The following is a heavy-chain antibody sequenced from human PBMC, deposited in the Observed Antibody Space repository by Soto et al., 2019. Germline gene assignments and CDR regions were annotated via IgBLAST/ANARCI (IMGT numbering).Heavy chain of an antibody. J-gene: IGHJ5*02. CDR1: GFTFSSYS. CDR3: ARDGCSGSNCLNWFDP. V-gene: IGHV3-48*01. Sequence: GGALRLSCAASGFTFSSYSMNWVREAPGKGLEWVSYISSSSTTKYYADSVKGRFTISRDNAKNSLYLQMNSLRAEDTAVYYCARDGCSGSNCLNWFDPWGQGT. CDR2: ISSSSTTK. D-gene: IGHD2-15*01.